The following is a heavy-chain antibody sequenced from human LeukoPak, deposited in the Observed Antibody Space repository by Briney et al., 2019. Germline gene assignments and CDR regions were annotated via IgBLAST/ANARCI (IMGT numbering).Heavy chain of an antibody. CDR2: ISGSGVDT. CDR1: GFSFSTYA. V-gene: IGHV3-23*01. D-gene: IGHD3-10*01. J-gene: IGHJ4*02. CDR3: ASGTYRLGDY. Sequence: GGSLRLSCAASGFSFSTYAMSWVRQAPGKGLEWVSGISGSGVDTHYAGSVKGRFRISRDNSKNTLYLQLSSLRADDTAVYYCASGTYRLGDYWGQGTLVTVSS.